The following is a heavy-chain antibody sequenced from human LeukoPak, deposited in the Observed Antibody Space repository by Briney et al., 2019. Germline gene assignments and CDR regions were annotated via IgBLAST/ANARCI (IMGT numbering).Heavy chain of an antibody. D-gene: IGHD3-16*02. Sequence: GGSLRLSCAASGFTFSSYGMHWVRQAPGKGLEWVAFILYDGSNKYYADSVKGRFTISRDNSKNTLYLQMNSLRAEDAAVYYCAKDSHVWGSYRYRDFDYWGQGNLVTVSS. CDR3: AKDSHVWGSYRYRDFDY. V-gene: IGHV3-30*18. CDR1: GFTFSSYG. J-gene: IGHJ4*02. CDR2: ILYDGSNK.